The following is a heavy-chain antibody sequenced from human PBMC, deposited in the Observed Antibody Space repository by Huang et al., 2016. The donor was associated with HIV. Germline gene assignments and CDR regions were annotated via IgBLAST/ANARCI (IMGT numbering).Heavy chain of an antibody. V-gene: IGHV1-69*01. CDR2: IIPSFLTP. CDR1: GGAFRGYA. Sequence: QVHLMQSGAEVRKPGSSVKVSCKASGGAFRGYALTWVRQVPGQGLEWMAGIIPSFLTPTYAQNFQGRSTLTADEFTRTAYLEIGSLRSDDSAMYYCAVSRRSAADYFDYWGRGTLVTVSS. J-gene: IGHJ4*02. D-gene: IGHD6-25*01. CDR3: AVSRRSAADYFDY.